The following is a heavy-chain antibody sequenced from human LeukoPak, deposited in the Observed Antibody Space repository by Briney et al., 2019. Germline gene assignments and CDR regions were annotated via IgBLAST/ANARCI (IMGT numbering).Heavy chain of an antibody. V-gene: IGHV3-53*01. D-gene: IGHD6-19*01. Sequence: GGSLRLSCAASGFTFSSNYINWVRQAPGKGLEWVSVIYSDGSTYYADSVKGRFTISRDNSKNTLYLQMSSLRAEDTAVYYCERAIGGWLYAFDIWGQGTMVTVSS. J-gene: IGHJ3*02. CDR1: GFTFSSNY. CDR3: ERAIGGWLYAFDI. CDR2: IYSDGST.